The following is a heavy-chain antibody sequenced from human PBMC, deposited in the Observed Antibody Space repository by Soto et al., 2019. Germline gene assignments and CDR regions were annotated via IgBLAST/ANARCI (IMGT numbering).Heavy chain of an antibody. J-gene: IGHJ5*02. CDR2: ISAYNGNT. D-gene: IGHD3-16*01. V-gene: IGHV1-18*01. CDR1: GYTFTSYG. CDR3: AREAFSVGENWFDP. Sequence: ASVKVSCKASGYTFTSYGSSWVPQTPGQGLEWMGWISAYNGNTNYAQKLQGRVTVTTDTSTSTAYMELRSLRSDDTAVYYCAREAFSVGENWFDPWGQGTLVTVSS.